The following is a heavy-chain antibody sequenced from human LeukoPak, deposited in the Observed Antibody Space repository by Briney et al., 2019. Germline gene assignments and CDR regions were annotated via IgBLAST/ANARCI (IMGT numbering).Heavy chain of an antibody. J-gene: IGHJ4*02. CDR2: ISYDGSNK. CDR1: GFTFSSYA. D-gene: IGHD3-9*01. V-gene: IGHV3-30-3*01. Sequence: PGGSLRLSCAASGFTFSSYAMHWVRQAPGKGLEWVAVISYDGSNKYYADSVKGRFTISRDNSKNTLYLQMNSLRAEDTAVYYCARDPHAVTYYDILTGYSTSYYFDYWGQGTLVTVSS. CDR3: ARDPHAVTYYDILTGYSTSYYFDY.